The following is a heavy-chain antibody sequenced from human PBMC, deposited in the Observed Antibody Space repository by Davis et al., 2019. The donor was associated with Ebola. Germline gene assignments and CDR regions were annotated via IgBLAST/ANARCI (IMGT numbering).Heavy chain of an antibody. Sequence: KISCEGSGYSSPSYWIAWVRQKPGKGLEWMGLIYPGDSNTKYSPSVQGQVTISADKSLQWTSLKASDTAVYYCVRQHYIGSYHVDWGQGTQVTVSS. V-gene: IGHV5-51*01. CDR1: GYSSPSYW. CDR3: VRQHYIGSYHVD. D-gene: IGHD1-26*01. CDR2: IYPGDSNT. J-gene: IGHJ4*02.